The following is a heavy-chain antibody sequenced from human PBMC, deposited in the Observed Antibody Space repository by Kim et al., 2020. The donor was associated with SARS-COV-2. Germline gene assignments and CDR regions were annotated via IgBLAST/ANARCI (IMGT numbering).Heavy chain of an antibody. V-gene: IGHV4-39*07. J-gene: IGHJ4*02. CDR3: ARDRVRGSGGAVRTFDY. Sequence: LKSRVTIAVDTSKNQFSLKLSSVTAADTAVYYCARDRVRGSGGAVRTFDYWGQGTLVTVSS. D-gene: IGHD6-19*01.